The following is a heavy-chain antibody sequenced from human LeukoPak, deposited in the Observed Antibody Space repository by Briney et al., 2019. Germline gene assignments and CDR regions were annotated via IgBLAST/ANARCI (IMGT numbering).Heavy chain of an antibody. CDR3: ARRDISSGWSFDY. V-gene: IGHV4-4*07. Sequence: SETLSLTCTVSGGSIGNYHWSWIRQPAGKGLEWIGQIHTSGSTNYNPPLKSRVTMSIDTPENQLSLTIRSVTAADTAVYYCARRDISSGWSFDYWGQGTLVTVSS. D-gene: IGHD6-19*01. CDR1: GGSIGNYH. J-gene: IGHJ4*02. CDR2: IHTSGST.